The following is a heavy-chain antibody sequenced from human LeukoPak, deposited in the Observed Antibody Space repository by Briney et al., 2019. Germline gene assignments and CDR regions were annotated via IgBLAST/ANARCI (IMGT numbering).Heavy chain of an antibody. V-gene: IGHV4-59*01. CDR2: VYYSGST. CDR3: AREDPQTTVPEGMDV. J-gene: IGHJ6*02. D-gene: IGHD4-17*01. Sequence: SETLSLTCAVYGGPFRGFFWSWIRQAPGKGLEWIGYVYYSGSTNYNPSLKSRVTISVDTSKNQFSLQLRSVTAADTAVYYCAREDPQTTVPEGMDVWGQGTTVNGSS. CDR1: GGPFRGFF.